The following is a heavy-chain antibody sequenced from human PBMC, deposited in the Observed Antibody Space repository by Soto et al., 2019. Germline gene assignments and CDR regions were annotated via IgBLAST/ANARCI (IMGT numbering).Heavy chain of an antibody. Sequence: QVHLVQSGAEVKKPGSSVKVSCAASGDIFTKYAITWVRQAPGQGLEWMGEIITMFGTTDYEPRFQGRLTITADESTGTGYMELRSLRSEDTAIYYCARRYSFAQGDGMDAWGQGTTVIVSS. CDR3: ARRYSFAQGDGMDA. D-gene: IGHD5-12*01. J-gene: IGHJ6*02. CDR1: GDIFTKYA. CDR2: IITMFGTT. V-gene: IGHV1-69*01.